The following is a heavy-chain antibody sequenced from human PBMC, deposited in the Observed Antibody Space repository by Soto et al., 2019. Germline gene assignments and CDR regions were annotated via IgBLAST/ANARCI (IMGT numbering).Heavy chain of an antibody. J-gene: IGHJ4*02. CDR2: FDPEDGEI. V-gene: IGHV1-24*01. Sequence: QVQLVQSGAEVKKPGASVKVSCKVFGYTLTEVSMHWVRQAPGKGLEWMGGFDPEDGEIIYAQKFQGRVTMTEDTATDTADMELSSRRSEDTAMYYCATLARGTLFKNWGQGTLVTVSS. CDR1: GYTLTEVS. D-gene: IGHD2-21*01. CDR3: ATLARGTLFKN.